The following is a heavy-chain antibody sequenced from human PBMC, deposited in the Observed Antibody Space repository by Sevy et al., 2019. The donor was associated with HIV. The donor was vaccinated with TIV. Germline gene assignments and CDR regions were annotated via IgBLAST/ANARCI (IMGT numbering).Heavy chain of an antibody. Sequence: SETLSLTCTVSGGSISISSYYWGWIRQPSGKGLEWIGSFYYSERTYYNPSLKSRVTISVDTSKNQFSLRLSSVTAADTAVYYCARAFRAVAGSYYFDYWGQGTLVTVSS. D-gene: IGHD6-19*01. V-gene: IGHV4-39*01. CDR1: GGSISISSYY. CDR2: FYYSERT. J-gene: IGHJ4*02. CDR3: ARAFRAVAGSYYFDY.